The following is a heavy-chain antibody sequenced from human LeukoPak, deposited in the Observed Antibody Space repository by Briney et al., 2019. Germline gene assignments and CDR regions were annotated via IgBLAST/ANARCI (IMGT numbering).Heavy chain of an antibody. Sequence: SETLSLTCTVSGGSISSSSYYWGWIRQPPGKGLEWIGSIYYSGSTYYNPSLKRRVTISVDTSKNQFSLKLSSVTPADTAVYYCARPGDFTIPYDYWGQGTLVTVSS. CDR2: IYYSGST. V-gene: IGHV4-39*01. J-gene: IGHJ4*02. D-gene: IGHD3-3*01. CDR3: ARPGDFTIPYDY. CDR1: GGSISSSSYY.